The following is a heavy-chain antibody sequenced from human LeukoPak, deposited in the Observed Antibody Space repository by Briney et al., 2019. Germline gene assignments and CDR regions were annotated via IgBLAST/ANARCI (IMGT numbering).Heavy chain of an antibody. J-gene: IGHJ4*02. CDR3: ARGTMTTVTYYFDY. Sequence: NWVRQAPGKGLEWIGEINHSGSTNYNPSLKSRVTISVDTSKNQFSLKLSSVTAADTAVYYCARGTMTTVTYYFDYWGQGTLVTVSS. V-gene: IGHV4-34*01. CDR2: INHSGST. D-gene: IGHD4-17*01.